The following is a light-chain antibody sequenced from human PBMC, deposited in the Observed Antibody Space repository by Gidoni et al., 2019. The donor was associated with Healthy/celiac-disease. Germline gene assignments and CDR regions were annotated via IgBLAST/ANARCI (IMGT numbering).Light chain of an antibody. CDR3: QQSYSTPRIFP. V-gene: IGKV1-39*01. CDR2: AAS. CDR1: QSISSY. J-gene: IGKJ3*01. Sequence: DIQMTQAPSSLSASVGDRVTIPCRASQSISSYLNWYQQKPGKAPKLLIYAASSLQSGVPSRFSGSGSVTDFTLNISSLQPEDFATYYCQQSYSTPRIFPFGPGTKVDIK.